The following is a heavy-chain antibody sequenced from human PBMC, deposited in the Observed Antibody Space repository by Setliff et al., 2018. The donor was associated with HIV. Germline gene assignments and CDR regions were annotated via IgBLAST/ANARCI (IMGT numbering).Heavy chain of an antibody. V-gene: IGHV3-64*02. CDR1: GFIFSSYG. CDR2: ISSDGGST. D-gene: IGHD6-13*01. CDR3: AKSLFSSRWSPLDS. Sequence: AGGSLRLSCAASGFIFSSYGMHWVRQAPGKGLEHVSAISSDGGSTYYADSVRGRFTISRDNSKNTLYLQMGSLRGDDMAVYYCAKSLFSSRWSPLDSWGQGTLVTVSS. J-gene: IGHJ4*02.